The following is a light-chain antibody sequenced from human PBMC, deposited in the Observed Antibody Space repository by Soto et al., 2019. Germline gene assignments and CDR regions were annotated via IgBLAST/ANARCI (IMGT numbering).Light chain of an antibody. Sequence: DIQMTHSPSSLSASVGDIVTITCRASQSISSYLNWYQQKPGKAPKLLIYAASSLQSGVPSRFSGSGSGTDFTLTISSLQPEDFATYYCQQSYSTPITFGGGTKVDIK. CDR3: QQSYSTPIT. J-gene: IGKJ4*01. CDR2: AAS. V-gene: IGKV1-39*01. CDR1: QSISSY.